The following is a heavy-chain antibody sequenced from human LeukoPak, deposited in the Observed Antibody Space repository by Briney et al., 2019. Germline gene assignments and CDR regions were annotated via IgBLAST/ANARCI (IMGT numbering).Heavy chain of an antibody. D-gene: IGHD2/OR15-2a*01. J-gene: IGHJ4*02. CDR3: AKDYFGSLEY. CDR2: IKSDGGT. V-gene: IGHV3-74*03. CDR1: GFAFSVSW. Sequence: GGSLRLSCAASGFAFSVSWMHWVRQAPGKGLVWVSVIKSDGGTAYADSVKGRFTISRDNAKNTVYLQMNSLRDADTAVYYFAKDYFGSLEYWGQGILVTVSS.